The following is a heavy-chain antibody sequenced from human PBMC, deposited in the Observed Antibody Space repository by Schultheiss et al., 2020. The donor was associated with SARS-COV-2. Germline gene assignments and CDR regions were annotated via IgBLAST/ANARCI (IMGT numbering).Heavy chain of an antibody. CDR2: ISNDGRSA. J-gene: IGHJ4*02. D-gene: IGHD2-15*01. CDR3: VRDHRWSFDS. Sequence: GGSLRLSCVTSGFTFSDFWMHWVRQAPGKGLVWVGHISNDGRSARYGDSVKGRFTISRDNAKNSLSLQMNSLRDEDTAVYYCVRDHRWSFDSWGQGTLVTVLL. V-gene: IGHV3-74*01. CDR1: GFTFSDFW.